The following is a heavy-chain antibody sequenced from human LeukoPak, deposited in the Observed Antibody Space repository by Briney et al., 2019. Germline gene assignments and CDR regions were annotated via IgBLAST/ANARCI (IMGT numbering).Heavy chain of an antibody. V-gene: IGHV5-51*01. J-gene: IGHJ4*02. CDR3: ARKGRSGWYFDY. D-gene: IGHD6-19*01. Sequence: GESLKISCKGSGYSFSSYWIAWVRQMPGQGLERMGIIFPGDSDTRYSPSFEGQVTISADKSIGTADLHYSSLKASDTATYYCARKGRSGWYFDYWGQGTLVTVSS. CDR2: IFPGDSDT. CDR1: GYSFSSYW.